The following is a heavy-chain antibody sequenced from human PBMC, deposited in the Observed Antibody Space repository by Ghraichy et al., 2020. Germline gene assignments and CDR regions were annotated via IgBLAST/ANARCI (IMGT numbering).Heavy chain of an antibody. V-gene: IGHV3-9*01. CDR1: GFSFKDEA. D-gene: IGHD3-16*01. CDR2: ITWDSQSI. CDR3: AKGDSQGGYYYYYFFMDV. Sequence: GGSLRLSCAASGFSFKDEAMHWVRQAPGKGLEWVSTITWDSQSIGYADSVKGRFTISRDNAKQPLYLQMNDVRADDTALYYCAKGDSQGGYYYYYFFMDVWGKVTTVTVSS. J-gene: IGHJ6*03.